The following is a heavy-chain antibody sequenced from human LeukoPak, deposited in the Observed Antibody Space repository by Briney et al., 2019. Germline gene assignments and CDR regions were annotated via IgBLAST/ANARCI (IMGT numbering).Heavy chain of an antibody. Sequence: GESLRLSCAASGFTFSNAWMHWVLQAPGKGLLWVSRIYGDGSSTTYADSVKGRFIISRDNAKNTLHLQMNSLRGDDSAVYYCATDAGHGFSFWGQGTMVTVSS. CDR1: GFTFSNAW. CDR2: IYGDGSST. J-gene: IGHJ3*01. V-gene: IGHV3-74*03. CDR3: ATDAGHGFSF. D-gene: IGHD3/OR15-3a*01.